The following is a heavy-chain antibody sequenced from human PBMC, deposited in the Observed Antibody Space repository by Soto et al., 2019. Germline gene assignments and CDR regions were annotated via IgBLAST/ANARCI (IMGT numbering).Heavy chain of an antibody. CDR1: GGAFSSDA. CDR3: ARVDGGSYYGWFGP. D-gene: IGHD1-26*01. V-gene: IGHV1-69*13. Sequence: SSVKVSCKASGGAFSSDAISWGRKAPGQGLEWMGGIIPIFGTANYAQKFQGRVTMTADESTSTAYMELSSLRSEDTAVYYCARVDGGSYYGWFGPWGQGTLVTVHS. CDR2: IIPIFGTA. J-gene: IGHJ5*02.